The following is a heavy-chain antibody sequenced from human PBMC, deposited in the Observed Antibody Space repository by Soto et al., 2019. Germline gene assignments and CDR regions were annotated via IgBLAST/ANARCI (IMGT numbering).Heavy chain of an antibody. CDR3: ARDFERPAIAP. D-gene: IGHD3-9*01. Sequence: RASVKVSCKASGGTFGSHGIAWVRQAPGQGLEWMGGFIAMLGTPTYAKKVQGRATITADESLTSSYLELRSLRSEDRAVYFCARDFERPAIAPWGQGTSVTVSS. CDR2: FIAMLGTP. J-gene: IGHJ5*02. CDR1: GGTFGSHG. V-gene: IGHV1-69*13.